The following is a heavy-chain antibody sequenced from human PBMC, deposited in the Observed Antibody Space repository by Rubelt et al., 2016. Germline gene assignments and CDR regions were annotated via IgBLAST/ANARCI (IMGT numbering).Heavy chain of an antibody. V-gene: IGHV4-59*08. CDR2: VYSTGSP. D-gene: IGHD6-19*01. CDR3: ARHQWLLHPFDY. CDR1: GGSLSTYS. J-gene: IGHJ4*02. Sequence: QVQLQESGPGLVKPSETLSLTCTVSGGSLSTYSWSWIRQPPGKGLEWIGNVYSTGSPQYNPSFTGRVTISEDTSKNQVSLRLTSVTAADTAVYWCARHQWLLHPFDYWGQGTLVTVSS.